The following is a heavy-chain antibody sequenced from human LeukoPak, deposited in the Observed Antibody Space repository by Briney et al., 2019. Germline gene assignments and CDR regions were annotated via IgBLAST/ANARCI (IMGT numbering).Heavy chain of an antibody. V-gene: IGHV3-9*01. Sequence: PGGSLRLSCAVSGFTFDDYAMHWVRQAPGKGLEWVSGISWNSGSIGYADSVKGRFTISRDNAKNSLYLQMNSLRAEDTALYYCAKDGSTSKGWKAYYYYGMDVWGQGTTVTVSS. CDR2: ISWNSGSI. D-gene: IGHD2-2*01. J-gene: IGHJ6*02. CDR1: GFTFDDYA. CDR3: AKDGSTSKGWKAYYYYGMDV.